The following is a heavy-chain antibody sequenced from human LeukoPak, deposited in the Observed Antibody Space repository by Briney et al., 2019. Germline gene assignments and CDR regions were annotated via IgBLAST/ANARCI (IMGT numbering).Heavy chain of an antibody. CDR2: INPNSGGT. V-gene: IGHV1-2*02. Sequence: AASVKVSYKASGYTFTGYYMHWVRQAPGQGLEWMVWINPNSGGTNYAQKFQGRVTMTRDTSISTAYMELGRLRSDDTAVYYCARGGSSSWYSYNWFDPWGQGTLVTVSS. J-gene: IGHJ5*02. CDR3: ARGGSSSWYSYNWFDP. CDR1: GYTFTGYY. D-gene: IGHD6-13*01.